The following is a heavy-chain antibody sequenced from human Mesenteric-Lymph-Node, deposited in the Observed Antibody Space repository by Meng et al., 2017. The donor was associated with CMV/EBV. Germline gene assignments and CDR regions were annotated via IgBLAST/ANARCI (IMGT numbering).Heavy chain of an antibody. CDR2: IYYSGST. Sequence: VSGDTISSRSSYGGWIRQRPGKGLEWVGSIYYSGSTYYNPSLKSRVTISVDTSKNQFSLKLSSVTAADTAVYYCARHWAAAAPYFDYWGQGTLVTVSS. CDR3: ARHWAAAAPYFDY. J-gene: IGHJ4*02. D-gene: IGHD6-13*01. V-gene: IGHV4-39*01. CDR1: GDTISSRSSY.